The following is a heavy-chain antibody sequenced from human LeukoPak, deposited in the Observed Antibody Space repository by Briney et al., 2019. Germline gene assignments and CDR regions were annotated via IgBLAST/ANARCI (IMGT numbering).Heavy chain of an antibody. J-gene: IGHJ4*02. V-gene: IGHV3-66*01. CDR2: IYSGGST. D-gene: IGHD5-12*01. Sequence: GGSLRLSCAASGFTVGSNYMSWVRQAPGKGLEWVSVIYSGGSTYYADSVKGRFTISRDNSKNTLYLQMNSLRAEDTAVYYCASGGYDPLGDFDYWGQGTLVTVSS. CDR1: GFTVGSNY. CDR3: ASGGYDPLGDFDY.